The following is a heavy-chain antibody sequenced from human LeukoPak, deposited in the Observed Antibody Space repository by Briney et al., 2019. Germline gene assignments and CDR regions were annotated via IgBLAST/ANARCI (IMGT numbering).Heavy chain of an antibody. J-gene: IGHJ4*02. CDR1: GFSFSNYA. CDR2: INWNGGST. V-gene: IGHV3-20*04. Sequence: GGSLRLSCAASGFSFSNYAMSWVRQAPGKGLEWVSGINWNGGSTGYADSVKGRFTISRDNAKNSLYLQMNSLRAEDTALYYCARDLAGGVDYWGQGTLVTVSS. D-gene: IGHD3-16*01. CDR3: ARDLAGGVDY.